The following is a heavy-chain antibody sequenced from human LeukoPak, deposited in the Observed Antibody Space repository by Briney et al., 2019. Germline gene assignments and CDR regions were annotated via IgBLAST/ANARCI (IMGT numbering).Heavy chain of an antibody. Sequence: KTSETLSLTCTVSGGSISSSSYYWGWIRQPPGKGLEWIGSIYYSGSTYYNPSLKSRVTISVDPSKNQLSLKLSSVTAADTAVYFCARQAIVPSKMTVTPSDLHWFDPWGQGTLVAVSS. CDR2: IYYSGST. D-gene: IGHD4-17*01. V-gene: IGHV4-39*01. CDR3: ARQAIVPSKMTVTPSDLHWFDP. CDR1: GGSISSSSYY. J-gene: IGHJ5*02.